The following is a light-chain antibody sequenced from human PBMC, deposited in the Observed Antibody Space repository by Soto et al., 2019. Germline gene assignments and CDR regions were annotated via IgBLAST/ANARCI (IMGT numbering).Light chain of an antibody. CDR1: SSNIGAGYH. J-gene: IGLJ1*01. CDR3: QSSDSRLSGSGV. Sequence: SVLTQPPSVSGAPGQRVTISCTGSSSNIGAGYHVHWYQQLPGAAPKLLIFGDSNRPSGVPDRFSGSKSGTSASLAITGLQADDEADYYCQSSDSRLSGSGVFGTGTKVTVL. V-gene: IGLV1-40*01. CDR2: GDS.